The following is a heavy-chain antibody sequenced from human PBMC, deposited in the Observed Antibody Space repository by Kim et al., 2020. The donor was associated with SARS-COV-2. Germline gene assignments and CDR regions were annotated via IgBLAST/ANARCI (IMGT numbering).Heavy chain of an antibody. CDR1: GGSISSSSYY. D-gene: IGHD3-10*01. Sequence: SETLSLTCTVSGGSISSSSYYWGWIRQPPGKGLEWIGSIYYSGSTYYNPSLKSRVTISVDTSKNQFSLKLSSVTAADTAVYYCASRGDSRNYYYYGMDVWGQGTTVTVSS. CDR3: ASRGDSRNYYYYGMDV. CDR2: IYYSGST. V-gene: IGHV4-39*01. J-gene: IGHJ6*02.